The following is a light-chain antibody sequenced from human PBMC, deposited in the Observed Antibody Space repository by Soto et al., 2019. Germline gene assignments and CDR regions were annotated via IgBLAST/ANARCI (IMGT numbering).Light chain of an antibody. CDR1: QSISSSY. J-gene: IGKJ1*01. V-gene: IGKV3-20*01. Sequence: EIVLTQSPGTLSLSPGERATLSCKTSQSISSSYLAWYQQKPGQAPRLLIYGASSRAAGIPDRFSGSGSGTDFTLTISRLEPADFALYYCQHYGRSPPRTFGQGTKVEIK. CDR3: QHYGRSPPRT. CDR2: GAS.